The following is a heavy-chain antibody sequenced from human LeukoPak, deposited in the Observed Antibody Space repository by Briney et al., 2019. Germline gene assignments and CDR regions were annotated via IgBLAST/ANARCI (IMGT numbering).Heavy chain of an antibody. V-gene: IGHV3-48*01. CDR1: GFPFSSYS. CDR2: ISSSSSTI. Sequence: PGGTLRLSCAASGFPFSSYSMNWVRKAPGKGLEWDSYISSSSSTIYYADSVKGRFTISRDNAKNSLCLQMNSLRAEDTAVYYCARVGIQLWLPYFDYWGQGTLVTVSS. CDR3: ARVGIQLWLPYFDY. D-gene: IGHD5-18*01. J-gene: IGHJ4*02.